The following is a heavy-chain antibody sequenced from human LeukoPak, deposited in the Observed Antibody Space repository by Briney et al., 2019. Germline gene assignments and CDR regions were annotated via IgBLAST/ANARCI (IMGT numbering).Heavy chain of an antibody. CDR1: GGSISSGSYY. CDR3: AGVTGDRSRFDP. D-gene: IGHD7-27*01. CDR2: IYYSGST. J-gene: IGHJ5*02. V-gene: IGHV4-61*01. Sequence: SETLSLTCSVSGGSISSGSYYWSWIRQPPGKGLEWIGYIYYSGSTNYNPSLKSRVTISGDTSKNQFSLKLSSVTAADTAVYFCAGVTGDRSRFDPWGQGTLVTVSS.